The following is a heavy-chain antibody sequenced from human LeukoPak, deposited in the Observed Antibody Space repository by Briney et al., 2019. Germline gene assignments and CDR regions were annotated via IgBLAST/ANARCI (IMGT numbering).Heavy chain of an antibody. D-gene: IGHD3-16*02. CDR3: ARDRYTKNYFDALDL. V-gene: IGHV3-30*04. Sequence: PGGSLRLSCAASGFNFSNYPMHWVRQVPGRGPQWVALISYDGIDSYIADSVKGRFSISRDNSKNTLFLQMNSLRPEDTAVYYCARDRYTKNYFDALDLWGQGSTVTVSS. CDR1: GFNFSNYP. CDR2: ISYDGIDS. J-gene: IGHJ3*01.